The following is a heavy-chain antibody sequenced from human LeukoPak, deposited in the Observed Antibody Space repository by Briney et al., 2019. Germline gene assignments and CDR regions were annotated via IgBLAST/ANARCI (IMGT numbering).Heavy chain of an antibody. CDR3: ARQVIAAAGD. CDR2: IYYSGST. J-gene: IGHJ4*02. CDR1: GGSISSYY. V-gene: IGHV4-59*08. D-gene: IGHD6-13*01. Sequence: SETLSLTCTVSGGSISSYYWSWIRQPPGKGLEWIGYIYYSGSTNYNPSLKSRVTISVDTSKNQFSLKLSSVTAADTAVYYCARQVIAAAGDWGQGTLVTVSS.